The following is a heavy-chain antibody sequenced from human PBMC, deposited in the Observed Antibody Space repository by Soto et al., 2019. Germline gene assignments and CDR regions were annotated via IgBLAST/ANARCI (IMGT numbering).Heavy chain of an antibody. CDR1: GGSFSGYY. CDR3: AREGVATIGAENWFDP. CDR2: INHSGST. Sequence: SETLSLTRAVYGGSFSGYYWSWIRQPPGKGLEWIGEINHSGSTNYNPSLKSRVTISVDTSKNQFSLKLSSVTAADTAVYYCAREGVATIGAENWFDPWGQGTLVTVS. V-gene: IGHV4-34*01. J-gene: IGHJ5*02. D-gene: IGHD5-12*01.